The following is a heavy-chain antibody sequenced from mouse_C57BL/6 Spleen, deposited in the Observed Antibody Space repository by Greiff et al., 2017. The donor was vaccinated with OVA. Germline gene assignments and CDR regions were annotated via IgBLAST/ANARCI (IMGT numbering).Heavy chain of an antibody. Sequence: QVQLQQSGAELARPGASVKLSCKASGYTFTSYGISWVKQRTGQGLEWIGEIYPRSGNTYYNEKFKGKATLTADKSSSTAYMELRSLTSEDSAVYFCARSSVPNYGAMDYWGQGTSVTVSS. CDR2: IYPRSGNT. CDR1: GYTFTSYG. CDR3: ARSSVPNYGAMDY. V-gene: IGHV1-81*01. D-gene: IGHD1-1*01. J-gene: IGHJ4*01.